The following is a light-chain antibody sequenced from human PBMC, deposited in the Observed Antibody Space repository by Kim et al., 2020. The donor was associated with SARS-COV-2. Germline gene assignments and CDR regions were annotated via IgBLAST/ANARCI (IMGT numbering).Light chain of an antibody. Sequence: SPGERATPSRRASQSVSSYLAWYQQKPGQAPRLLIYDASNRATGIPARFSGSGSGTDFTLTISSLEPEDFAVYYCQQRSNWPPMYTFGQGTKLEI. V-gene: IGKV3-11*01. CDR2: DAS. CDR3: QQRSNWPPMYT. CDR1: QSVSSY. J-gene: IGKJ2*01.